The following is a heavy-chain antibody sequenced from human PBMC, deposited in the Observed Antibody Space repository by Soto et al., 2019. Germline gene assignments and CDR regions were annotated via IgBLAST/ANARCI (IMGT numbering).Heavy chain of an antibody. CDR1: GYTFTTFW. V-gene: IGHV5-10-1*01. CDR2: IDPGDTYA. J-gene: IGHJ5*02. Sequence: GESLKISCTGFGYTFTTFWISWVRQMPGKGLEWMGRIDPGDTYATYSPAFQGHVTISADKATSTAYLQWSSLKASDTAMYFCASIYCTTPPCDSWFDPWGQGTLVTVSS. CDR3: ASIYCTTPPCDSWFDP. D-gene: IGHD2-8*01.